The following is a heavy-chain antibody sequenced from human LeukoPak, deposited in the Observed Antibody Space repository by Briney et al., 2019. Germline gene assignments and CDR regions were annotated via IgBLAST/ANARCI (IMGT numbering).Heavy chain of an antibody. Sequence: PGGSLRLSCAASGFTFNSYGMHLVRQAPGKGLEWVAVIWYDGSNKYYANSVKGRFTISRDNSKNTLYLQMNSLRAEDTAVYYCAKDPDILTGYYSPGYMDVWGKGTTVTVSS. CDR3: AKDPDILTGYYSPGYMDV. CDR1: GFTFNSYG. V-gene: IGHV3-33*06. CDR2: IWYDGSNK. J-gene: IGHJ6*03. D-gene: IGHD3-9*01.